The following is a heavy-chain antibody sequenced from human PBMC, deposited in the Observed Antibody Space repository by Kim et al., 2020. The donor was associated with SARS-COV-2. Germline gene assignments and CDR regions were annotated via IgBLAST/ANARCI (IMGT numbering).Heavy chain of an antibody. J-gene: IGHJ3*01. CDR2: INYNSGTT. V-gene: IGHV1-46*01. CDR3: AREWPGYKGTLDL. D-gene: IGHD5-12*01. Sequence: ASVKVSCKASGYPFTSFYVHWVRQAPGQGLEWIGVINYNSGTTTYGPEFQGRVTVTRDTSTETVTLELTSLRSDDTAMYFCAREWPGYKGTLDLWGQGTM. CDR1: GYPFTSFY.